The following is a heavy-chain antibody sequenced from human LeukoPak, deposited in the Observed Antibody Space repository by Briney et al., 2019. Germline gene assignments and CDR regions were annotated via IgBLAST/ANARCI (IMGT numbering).Heavy chain of an antibody. D-gene: IGHD4-23*01. Sequence: GGSLRLSCAASGFTFSSYAMSWVRQAPGKGLEWVSAISGSGGSTYYADSVKGRFTISRDNSKNTLYMQMNSLKSEDTAVYYCAKDYGGNLRYLDYWGQGTLVTVSS. CDR3: AKDYGGNLRYLDY. V-gene: IGHV3-23*01. CDR2: ISGSGGST. J-gene: IGHJ4*02. CDR1: GFTFSSYA.